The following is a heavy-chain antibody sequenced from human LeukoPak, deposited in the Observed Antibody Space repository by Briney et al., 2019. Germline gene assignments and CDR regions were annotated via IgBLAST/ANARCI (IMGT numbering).Heavy chain of an antibody. D-gene: IGHD3-22*01. Sequence: ASVKVSCKASGYTFTGYYMRWVRQAPGQGLEWMGWINPNSGGTNYAQKFQGRVTMTRDTSISTAYMELSRLRSDDTAVYYCARDSDYYDSSGYYSNQIDYWGQGTLVTVSS. CDR3: ARDSDYYDSSGYYSNQIDY. J-gene: IGHJ4*02. CDR1: GYTFTGYY. V-gene: IGHV1-2*02. CDR2: INPNSGGT.